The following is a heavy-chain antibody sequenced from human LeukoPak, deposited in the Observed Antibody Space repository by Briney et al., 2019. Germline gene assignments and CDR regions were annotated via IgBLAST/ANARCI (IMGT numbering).Heavy chain of an antibody. J-gene: IGHJ4*02. V-gene: IGHV3-53*04. Sequence: GGSLRLSCAASGFTVSSNYMSWVRQAPGKGLEWVSVIYSGGSIYYADSVKGRFTISRHNSKNTLYLQMNSLRAEDTAVYYCARETSGALLYWGQGTLVTVSS. CDR3: ARETSGALLY. CDR1: GFTVSSNY. D-gene: IGHD1-26*01. CDR2: IYSGGSI.